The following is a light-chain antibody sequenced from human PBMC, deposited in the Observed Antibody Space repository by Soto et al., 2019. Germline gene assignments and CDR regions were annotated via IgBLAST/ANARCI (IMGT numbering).Light chain of an antibody. CDR2: EVS. CDR3: SSYAGSNNYWV. J-gene: IGLJ3*02. V-gene: IGLV2-8*01. CDR1: SSDVGGYNY. Sequence: QSVLTQPPSASGSPGQSVTIYCTGTSSDVGGYNYVSWYQQHPGKAPKLMIYEVSKRPSGVPDRFSGSKSGNTASLTVSGLQAEDEADYYCSSYAGSNNYWVFGGGTKLTVL.